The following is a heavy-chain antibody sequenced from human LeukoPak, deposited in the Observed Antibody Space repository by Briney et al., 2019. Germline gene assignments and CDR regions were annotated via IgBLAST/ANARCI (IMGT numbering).Heavy chain of an antibody. CDR3: ATSSWELGVDI. J-gene: IGHJ3*02. Sequence: SETLSLTCTVSGGSISSGSYYWSWIRQPAGKGLEWIGRIYTSGSTNYNPSLKSRVTISVDTSKNQFSLKLSSVTAADTAVYYRATSSWELGVDIWGQGTMVTVSS. CDR2: IYTSGST. D-gene: IGHD1-26*01. CDR1: GGSISSGSYY. V-gene: IGHV4-61*02.